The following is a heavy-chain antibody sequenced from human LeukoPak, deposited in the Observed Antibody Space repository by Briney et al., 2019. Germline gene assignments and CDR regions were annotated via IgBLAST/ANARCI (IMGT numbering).Heavy chain of an antibody. J-gene: IGHJ1*01. CDR2: IHYSGTT. V-gene: IGHV4-59*03. D-gene: IGHD2-8*02. CDR3: AASGNSWWEGFFHD. CDR1: RASMSSFF. Sequence: PSETLSLTCTVSRASMSSFFWSWIRQPPGKGLEWIGHIHYSGTTKYNPSLTSRITLSMDTSKSQVSLRLTSVTAADTAMHYCAASGNSWWEGFFHDWGQGTLVSVSS.